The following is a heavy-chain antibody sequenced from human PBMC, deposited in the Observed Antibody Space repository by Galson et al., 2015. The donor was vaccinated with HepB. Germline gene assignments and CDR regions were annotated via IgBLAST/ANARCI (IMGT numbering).Heavy chain of an antibody. CDR2: IKQDGSEG. Sequence: SLRLSCAASGFTFSAYWMSWVRQSPGKGLGWVANIKQDGSEGFYVDSVKGRFTTSRDNAKNSLYLQMNSLTAEDTAVYYCTRGVSGDFWGQGTLVTVSS. CDR1: GFTFSAYW. V-gene: IGHV3-7*04. D-gene: IGHD3-3*01. J-gene: IGHJ4*02. CDR3: TRGVSGDF.